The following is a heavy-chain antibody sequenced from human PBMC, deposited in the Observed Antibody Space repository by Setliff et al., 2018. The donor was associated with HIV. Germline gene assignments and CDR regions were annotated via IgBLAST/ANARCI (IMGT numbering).Heavy chain of an antibody. D-gene: IGHD3-10*01. V-gene: IGHV4-34*01. CDR2: INHSGST. CDR1: GGSFSGYY. Sequence: ETLSLTCAVYGGSFSGYYWSWIRQPPGKGLEWIGEINHSGSTNYNPSLKSRVTLSVDTSKNQFSLNLSSVTAADTALYYCARGQENGDLRYWGQGTLVTVS. CDR3: ARGQENGDLRY. J-gene: IGHJ4*02.